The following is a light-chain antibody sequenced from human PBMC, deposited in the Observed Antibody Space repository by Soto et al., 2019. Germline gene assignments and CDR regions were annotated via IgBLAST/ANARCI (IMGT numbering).Light chain of an antibody. CDR2: GAS. J-gene: IGKJ5*01. CDR3: QQYNNWPPIT. V-gene: IGKV3-15*01. Sequence: ERVMTQSPATLSVSPGERATLSCRASQSVGGDLAWYQQKPGQAPRLHIYGASTRATGISARFSGSGSGTESTLTISSLQSEDFAVYYCQQYNNWPPITFGQGTRLEIK. CDR1: QSVGGD.